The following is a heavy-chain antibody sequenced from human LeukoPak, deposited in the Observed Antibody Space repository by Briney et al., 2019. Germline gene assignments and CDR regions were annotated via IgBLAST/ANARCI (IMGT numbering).Heavy chain of an antibody. Sequence: GGSLRLSCAASGFTFSSYGMHWVRQAPGKGLEWVAFIRYDGSNKYYADSVKGRFTISRDNSKNTLYLQMNSLRAEDTAVYYCARAPHKYPNYYYYYMDVWGKGTTVTVSS. CDR2: IRYDGSNK. V-gene: IGHV3-30*02. CDR1: GFTFSSYG. D-gene: IGHD6-6*01. J-gene: IGHJ6*03. CDR3: ARAPHKYPNYYYYYMDV.